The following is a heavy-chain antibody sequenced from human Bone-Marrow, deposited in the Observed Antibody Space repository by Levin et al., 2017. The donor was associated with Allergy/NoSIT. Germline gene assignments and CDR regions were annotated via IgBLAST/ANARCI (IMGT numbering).Heavy chain of an antibody. CDR1: GYTFIGYY. CDR2: INPNSGGT. CDR3: ASPTTLGNYYDMDV. V-gene: IGHV1-2*06. D-gene: IGHD1-1*01. J-gene: IGHJ6*02. Sequence: PGGSLRLSCKASGYTFIGYYIHWVRQAPGQGLEWMGRINPNSGGTNYAQKFQGRVTMTRDTSISTAYMEVRRLRSDDTAVYYCASPTTLGNYYDMDVWGQGTTVIVSS.